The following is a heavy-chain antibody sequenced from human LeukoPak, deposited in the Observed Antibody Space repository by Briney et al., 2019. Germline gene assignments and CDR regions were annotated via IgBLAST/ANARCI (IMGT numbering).Heavy chain of an antibody. CDR1: NGSITSTSYY. J-gene: IGHJ4*02. Sequence: PSETLSLTCFVSNGSITSTSYYWAWIRPSPGKGLEWIGTTSSGGSAYYKTSLKSRVTISVDTSKTQLSLRLTSVTAADTAVYYCARQGGGDFVDSWGQGTLVSVS. CDR3: ARQGGGDFVDS. CDR2: TSSGGSA. D-gene: IGHD4-17*01. V-gene: IGHV4-39*01.